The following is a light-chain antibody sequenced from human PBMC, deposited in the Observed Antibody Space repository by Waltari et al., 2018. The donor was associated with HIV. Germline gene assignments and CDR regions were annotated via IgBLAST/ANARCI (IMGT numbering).Light chain of an antibody. CDR2: SKN. CDR1: SLRNKY. Sequence: SSALTQDPTVSVALGQTVKITCQGDSLRNKYASWYQARPGQAPVLVIFSKNSRPAVIPDRFSGSTSRDTASLTIIGAQAEDEAANFCSSRDSSNSPLLFGGGTKLTVL. J-gene: IGLJ2*01. V-gene: IGLV3-19*01. CDR3: SSRDSSNSPLL.